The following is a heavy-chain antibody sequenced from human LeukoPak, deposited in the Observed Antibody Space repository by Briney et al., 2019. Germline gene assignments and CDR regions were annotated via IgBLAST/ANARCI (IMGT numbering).Heavy chain of an antibody. J-gene: IGHJ4*02. CDR3: ARDIIAAAGTGDY. CDR1: GGSFSGYY. D-gene: IGHD6-13*01. Sequence: SETLSLTCAVYGGSFSGYYWSWIRQPPGKGLEWIGEINHSGSTNYNPSLKSRVTISVDTSKNQFSLKLSSVTAADTAVYYCARDIIAAAGTGDYWGQGTLVTVSS. CDR2: INHSGST. V-gene: IGHV4-34*01.